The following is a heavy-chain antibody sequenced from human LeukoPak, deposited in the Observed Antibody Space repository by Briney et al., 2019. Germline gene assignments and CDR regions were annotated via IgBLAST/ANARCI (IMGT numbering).Heavy chain of an antibody. D-gene: IGHD3-10*01. CDR2: ISGSGGST. V-gene: IGHV3-23*01. Sequence: PGGSLRLSCAASGFTFSSYAMSWVRQAPGKGLEWVSAISGSGGSTYYADSVKGRFTISRDNSKNTLYLQMNSLRAEDTAVYYCAKDGFGFGDYNWFDPWGQGTLVTVSS. J-gene: IGHJ5*02. CDR3: AKDGFGFGDYNWFDP. CDR1: GFTFSSYA.